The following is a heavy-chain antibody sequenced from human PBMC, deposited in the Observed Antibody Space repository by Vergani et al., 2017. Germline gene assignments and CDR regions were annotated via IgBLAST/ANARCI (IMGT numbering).Heavy chain of an antibody. CDR1: GGSFSGYY. V-gene: IGHV4-34*01. CDR3: ARGRYEGSGSYYKSYGMDV. Sequence: QVQLQQWGAGLLKPSETLSLTCAVYGGSFSGYYWSWIRQPPGKGLEWIGEINHSGSTNYNPSLKSRVTISVDTSKNQFSLKLSSVTAADTAVYYCARGRYEGSGSYYKSYGMDVWGQGTTVTVSS. CDR2: INHSGST. D-gene: IGHD3-10*01. J-gene: IGHJ6*02.